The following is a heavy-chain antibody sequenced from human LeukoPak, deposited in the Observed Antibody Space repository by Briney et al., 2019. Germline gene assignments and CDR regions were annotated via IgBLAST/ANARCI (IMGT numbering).Heavy chain of an antibody. CDR1: GYTFTGYY. CDR2: INPNSGGT. J-gene: IGHJ4*02. Sequence: SVKVSCKASGYTFTGYYMHWVRQAPGQGLEWMGWINPNSGGTDYAQKFQGRVIMTRDTSISTAYMELSRLRSDDTAVYYCARDAPAAGRALDYWGQGTLVTVST. CDR3: ARDAPAAGRALDY. D-gene: IGHD6-13*01. V-gene: IGHV1-2*02.